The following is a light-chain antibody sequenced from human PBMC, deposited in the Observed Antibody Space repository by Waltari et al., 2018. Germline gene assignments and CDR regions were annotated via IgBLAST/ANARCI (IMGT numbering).Light chain of an antibody. CDR2: QNR. Sequence: SFELTQPPSLSVSPGQTASISCSGDDLGGKFVSWYQQKPGHSPLVIIFQNRRRSSGIPDRFSGSKSGNTGTLTISGTQAMDEAEYYCQAWDSDTVLFGGGTKLTVL. J-gene: IGLJ2*01. CDR3: QAWDSDTVL. V-gene: IGLV3-1*01. CDR1: DLGGKF.